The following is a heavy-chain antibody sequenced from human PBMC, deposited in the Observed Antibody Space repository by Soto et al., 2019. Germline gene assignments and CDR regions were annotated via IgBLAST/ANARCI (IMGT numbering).Heavy chain of an antibody. J-gene: IGHJ6*02. CDR3: AREGDVPYYYYGMDV. V-gene: IGHV1-18*01. D-gene: IGHD2-21*02. Sequence: QVQLVQSGAEVRKPGASVTVSCKASGYTFSRYGLSWVRQAPGQGLEWMGWISTYNGKTNYAQKFQDRVTMATDTSTSTVYLELRSLTLDDTAVYYCAREGDVPYYYYGMDVWGQATTGSVSS. CDR1: GYTFSRYG. CDR2: ISTYNGKT.